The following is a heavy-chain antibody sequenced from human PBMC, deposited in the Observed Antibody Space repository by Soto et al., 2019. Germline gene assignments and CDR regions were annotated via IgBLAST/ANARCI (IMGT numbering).Heavy chain of an antibody. V-gene: IGHV4-34*01. J-gene: IGHJ5*02. CDR1: GGSFSGYY. D-gene: IGHD2-2*01. Sequence: PSETLSLTCAVYGGSFSGYYWSWIRQPPGKGLEWIGEINHSGSTNYNPSLKSRVTISVDTSKNQFSLKLSSVTAADTAVYYCARRYQLLWGGNWFDPWGQGTLVTVSS. CDR2: INHSGST. CDR3: ARRYQLLWGGNWFDP.